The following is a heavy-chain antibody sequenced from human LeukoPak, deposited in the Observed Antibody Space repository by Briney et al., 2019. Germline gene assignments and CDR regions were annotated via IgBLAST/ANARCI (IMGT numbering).Heavy chain of an antibody. CDR2: INPNSGGT. Sequence: ASVTVSCKASGYTFTGYYMHWVRQAPGQGLEWMGWINPNSGGTNYAQKFQGRVTMTRDTSISTAYMELSRLRSDDTAVYYCARAACSSTSCYLNWFDPWGQGTLVTVSS. D-gene: IGHD2-2*01. CDR3: ARAACSSTSCYLNWFDP. J-gene: IGHJ5*02. CDR1: GYTFTGYY. V-gene: IGHV1-2*02.